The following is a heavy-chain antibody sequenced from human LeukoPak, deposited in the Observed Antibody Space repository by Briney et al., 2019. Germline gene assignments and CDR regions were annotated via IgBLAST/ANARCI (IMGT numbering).Heavy chain of an antibody. CDR2: ISTGSNYI. V-gene: IGHV3-21*01. D-gene: IGHD5-24*01. Sequence: GGSLRLSCAASGFTFSSYSMNWVRQAPGKGLGWVSSISTGSNYIYYADSVKGRFTISRDNAKNSLYLQMNSLRAEDTAVYYCARDRRDGYNYDYWGQGTLVTVSS. J-gene: IGHJ4*02. CDR3: ARDRRDGYNYDY. CDR1: GFTFSSYS.